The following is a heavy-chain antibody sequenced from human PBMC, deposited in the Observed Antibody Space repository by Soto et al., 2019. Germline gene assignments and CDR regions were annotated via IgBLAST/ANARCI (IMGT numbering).Heavy chain of an antibody. J-gene: IGHJ5*02. D-gene: IGHD6-19*01. Sequence: QLQLQESGPGLVKPPETLSLTCTVSGGSISSNGYSWGWIRQPPGRGLEWIGAIYYSGTTYYNPSLKSRVTISVDTSKTQFSLKLSSVTAADTAVYYCARRDPYSSGKFDPWGQGTLVTVPS. CDR3: ARRDPYSSGKFDP. CDR1: GGSISSNGYS. CDR2: IYYSGTT. V-gene: IGHV4-39*01.